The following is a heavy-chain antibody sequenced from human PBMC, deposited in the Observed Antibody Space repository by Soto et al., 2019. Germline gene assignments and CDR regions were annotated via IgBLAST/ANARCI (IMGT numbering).Heavy chain of an antibody. J-gene: IGHJ3*02. CDR1: GFSLSTSGVG. Sequence: QITLKESGPPLVKPTQTLTLTCTFSGFSLSTSGVGVGWIRQPPGKALEWLALIYWDEDKRYSPSLKSRLTITKDTSKNQVVLTMTNMDPVDTATYYCAHRRITMRAFDIWGQGTMVTVSS. CDR2: IYWDEDK. D-gene: IGHD3-10*01. V-gene: IGHV2-5*02. CDR3: AHRRITMRAFDI.